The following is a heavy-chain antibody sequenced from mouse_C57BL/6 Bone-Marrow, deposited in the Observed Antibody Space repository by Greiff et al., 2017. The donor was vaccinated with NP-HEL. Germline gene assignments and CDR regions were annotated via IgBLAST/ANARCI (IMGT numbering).Heavy chain of an antibody. D-gene: IGHD1-1*01. CDR2: IYPRSGNT. CDR3: ASVEDYYGGGDY. V-gene: IGHV1-81*01. Sequence: QVQLQQSGAELARPGASVKLSCKASGYTFTSYGISWVKQRTGQGLEWIGEIYPRSGNTYYNEKFKGKATLTADKSSSTAYMELRSLTSEDSAVSFCASVEDYYGGGDYWGRGNALTVSS. J-gene: IGHJ2*01. CDR1: GYTFTSYG.